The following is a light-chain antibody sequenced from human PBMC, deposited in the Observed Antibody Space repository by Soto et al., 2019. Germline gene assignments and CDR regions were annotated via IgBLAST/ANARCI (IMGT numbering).Light chain of an antibody. CDR1: QSLSSS. V-gene: IGKV3-11*01. CDR2: DNS. J-gene: IGKJ1*01. CDR3: HQRSNWWT. Sequence: EIVLTQSPATLSLFPGERATLSCRASQSLSSSLAWYQQKPGQAPRVLIYDNSSRATGIPARFSGSGSGTDFTLTISSLEPEDSAVYYCHQRSNWWTFGQGTKVDIK.